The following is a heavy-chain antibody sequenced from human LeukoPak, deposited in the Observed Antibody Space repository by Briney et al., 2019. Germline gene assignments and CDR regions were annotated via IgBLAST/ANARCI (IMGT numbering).Heavy chain of an antibody. CDR3: ARGPYCSGGSCYSGYFDY. J-gene: IGHJ4*02. CDR1: GYTFTSNY. D-gene: IGHD2-15*01. V-gene: IGHV1-46*01. CDR2: ISPSGGST. Sequence: ASVKVSCKAFGYTFTSNYMHWVRQAPGQGPEWMGVISPSGGSTTYAQKFQGRVTITADKSTSTAYMELSSLRSEDTAVYYCARGPYCSGGSCYSGYFDYWGQGTLVTVSS.